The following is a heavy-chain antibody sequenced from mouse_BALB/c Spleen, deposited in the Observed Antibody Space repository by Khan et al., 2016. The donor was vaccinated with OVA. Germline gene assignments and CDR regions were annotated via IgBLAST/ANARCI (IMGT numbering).Heavy chain of an antibody. CDR2: LSYSGNT. V-gene: IGHV3-2*02. J-gene: IGHJ2*01. D-gene: IGHD1-1*01. Sequence: EVQLQESGPGLVKPSQSLSLTCTVTGYSITSDYAWNLIRQFPRNLLEWMGYLSYSGNTKYNPSLKSRISTTRDTSKNQFFLQLNSVTIEDTATYYCARIYGGDFDYWGQGTTLTVSS. CDR1: GYSITSDYA. CDR3: ARIYGGDFDY.